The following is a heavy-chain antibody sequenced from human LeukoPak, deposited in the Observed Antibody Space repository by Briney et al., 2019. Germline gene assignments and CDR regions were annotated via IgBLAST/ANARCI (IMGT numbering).Heavy chain of an antibody. CDR3: ARALREYCSSTSCLDYYYGMDV. CDR1: GASIISYY. J-gene: IGHJ6*02. V-gene: IGHV4-59*01. CDR2: IYYEGST. Sequence: SETLSLTCTVSGASIISYYWNWIRQPPGKGLEWIGYIYYEGSTKYNPSLNSRVTISVDTSKNQFSLKLTSVTAADTAVYYCARALREYCSSTSCLDYYYGMDVWGQGTTVTVSS. D-gene: IGHD2-2*01.